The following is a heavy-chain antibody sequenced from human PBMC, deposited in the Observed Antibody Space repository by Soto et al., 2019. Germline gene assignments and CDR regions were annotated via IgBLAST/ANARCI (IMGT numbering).Heavy chain of an antibody. Sequence: PSETLSLTCAVYGGSFSGYYWSWIRQPPGKGLEWIGYIYYSGSTNYNPSLKSRVTISVDTSKNQFSLKLSSVTAADTAVYYCARLSPYYYYMDVWGKGTTVTVSS. J-gene: IGHJ6*03. CDR2: IYYSGST. V-gene: IGHV4-34*01. CDR3: ARLSPYYYYMDV. CDR1: GGSFSGYY.